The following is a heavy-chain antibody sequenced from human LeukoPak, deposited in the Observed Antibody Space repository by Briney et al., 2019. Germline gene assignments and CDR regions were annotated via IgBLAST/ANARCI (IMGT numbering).Heavy chain of an antibody. Sequence: ASVKVSCKASGGTFSKYTISWVRQRPGQGLEWMGGITPLFGTANYAQKFQGRVTITADESTSTAYMELSSLRSEDTAVYYCAREVDDSSGYYLDYWGQGTLVTISS. CDR2: ITPLFGTA. CDR1: GGTFSKYT. V-gene: IGHV1-69*01. CDR3: AREVDDSSGYYLDY. D-gene: IGHD3-22*01. J-gene: IGHJ4*02.